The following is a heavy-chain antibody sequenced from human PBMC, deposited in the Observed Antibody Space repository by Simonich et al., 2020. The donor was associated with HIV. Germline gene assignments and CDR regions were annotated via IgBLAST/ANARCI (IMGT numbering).Heavy chain of an antibody. V-gene: IGHV1-2*02. CDR3: AKLYSGSGRGLDV. CDR2: INPNSGGT. J-gene: IGHJ6*02. D-gene: IGHD1-26*01. Sequence: QVQLVQSGAEVKKPGASVKVSCKASGYTFTDYYMHWVRQAPGQGLEWMGWINPNSGGTNYAQKCQGRVTMTRNTSINTAYMEMSSLRSEDTAVYYCAKLYSGSGRGLDVWGQGTTVTVSS. CDR1: GYTFTDYY.